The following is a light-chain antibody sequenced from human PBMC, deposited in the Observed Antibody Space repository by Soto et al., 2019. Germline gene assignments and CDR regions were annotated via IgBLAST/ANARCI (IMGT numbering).Light chain of an antibody. CDR2: GAS. V-gene: IGKV3-15*01. CDR1: QSVSNN. J-gene: IGKJ1*01. CDR3: QQYDSWPPWR. Sequence: EILMTQSPATLSVSQGERATLSCRASQSVSNNLAWYQQKPGQAPRLLIYGASTRANDIPARFSGSGSGTEFTRTTRSLQSEDIAVYYCQQYDSWPPWRLGQGTKVDIK.